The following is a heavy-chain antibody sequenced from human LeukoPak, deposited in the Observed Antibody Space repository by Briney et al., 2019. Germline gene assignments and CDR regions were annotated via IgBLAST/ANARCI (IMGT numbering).Heavy chain of an antibody. J-gene: IGHJ4*02. V-gene: IGHV3-48*02. CDR2: ISSSSSTI. CDR1: GFTFSSYA. D-gene: IGHD1-1*01. Sequence: PGGSLRLSCAASGFTFSSYAMSWVRQAPGKGLEWVSYISSSSSTIYYADSVKGRFTISRDNAKNSLYLQMNSLRDEDTAVYYCARDLRDLWPWNYFDYWGQGTLVTVSS. CDR3: ARDLRDLWPWNYFDY.